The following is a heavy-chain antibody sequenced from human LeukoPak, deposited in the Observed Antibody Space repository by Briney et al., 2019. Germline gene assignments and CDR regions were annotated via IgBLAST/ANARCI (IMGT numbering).Heavy chain of an antibody. CDR2: IYYSGAT. CDR1: VVSIGSHY. Sequence: SETLSLTCTVSVVSIGSHYWNWVRQSPGRGLEWIGYIYYSGATNYNPSLKSRVIISLDTSKNQFSLKMNSLTAADTAVYYCARERYEVSDFGVPQYYFDSWGQGTLVTVSS. J-gene: IGHJ4*02. D-gene: IGHD3-3*01. CDR3: ARERYEVSDFGVPQYYFDS. V-gene: IGHV4-59*11.